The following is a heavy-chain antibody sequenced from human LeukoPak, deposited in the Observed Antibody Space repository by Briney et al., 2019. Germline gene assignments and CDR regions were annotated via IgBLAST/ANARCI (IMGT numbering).Heavy chain of an antibody. J-gene: IGHJ5*02. D-gene: IGHD1-26*01. Sequence: PGGSLRLSCTASGFTFSSYSMNWVRQAPGKGLEWVSYISSSGSTIYYADSVKGRFTISRDNAKNSLYLQMNSLRAEDTAVYYCARGWELAPFDPWGQGTLVTVSS. V-gene: IGHV3-48*04. CDR2: ISSSGSTI. CDR1: GFTFSSYS. CDR3: ARGWELAPFDP.